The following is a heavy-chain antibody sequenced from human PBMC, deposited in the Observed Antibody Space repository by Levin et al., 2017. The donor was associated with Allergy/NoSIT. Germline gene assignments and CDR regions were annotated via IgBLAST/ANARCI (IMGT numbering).Heavy chain of an antibody. CDR3: ASAYCDGGTCYTDH. V-gene: IGHV4-39*01. J-gene: IGHJ4*02. Sequence: SETLSLTCTVSGGSISSSSYYWGWIRQPPGRGLEWIGTIYYSGSTYYNPSLKSQLTISIDTSKNQFSLRLSSVTAADTAVYYCASAYCDGGTCYTDHWGQGTLVTVSS. CDR1: GGSISSSSYY. D-gene: IGHD2-15*01. CDR2: IYYSGST.